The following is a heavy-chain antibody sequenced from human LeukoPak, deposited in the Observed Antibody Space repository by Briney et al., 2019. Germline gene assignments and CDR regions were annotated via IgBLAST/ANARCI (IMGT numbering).Heavy chain of an antibody. Sequence: ASVKVSCKASGYTFTSYYMHWVRQAPGQGLEWMGGIIPIFGTANYAQKFQGRVTITADESTSTAYMELSSLRSEDTAVYYCARAVSNDFWSGPGSYFDLWGRGTLVTVSS. CDR3: ARAVSNDFWSGPGSYFDL. D-gene: IGHD3-3*01. J-gene: IGHJ2*01. CDR1: GYTFTSYY. CDR2: IIPIFGTA. V-gene: IGHV1-69*13.